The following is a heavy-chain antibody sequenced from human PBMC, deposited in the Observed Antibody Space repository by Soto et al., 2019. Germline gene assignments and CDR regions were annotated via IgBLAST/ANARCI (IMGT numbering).Heavy chain of an antibody. CDR3: ARIDYSRQLTPYYYAMDV. J-gene: IGHJ6*02. CDR2: ICASGST. V-gene: IGHV4-4*07. CDR1: GDSISSYY. D-gene: IGHD4-4*01. Sequence: PSETRPLTCTVSGDSISSYYCSCIRAPAGKGLKRIARICASGSTNYNHSLKGRFTMSLDTSKNKFSLNLSSLTAAYTAVYFCARIDYSRQLTPYYYAMDVWAQGTTVTVSS.